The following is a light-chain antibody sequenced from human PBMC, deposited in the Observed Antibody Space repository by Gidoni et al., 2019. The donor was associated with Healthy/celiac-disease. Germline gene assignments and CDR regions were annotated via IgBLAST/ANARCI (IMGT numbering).Light chain of an antibody. J-gene: IGKJ4*02. CDR1: QSISSY. V-gene: IGKV1-39*01. CDR3: QQSYSTPLT. CDR2: AAS. Sequence: DIQITQSPSSLSASVGDRVTITCRASQSISSYLNWYQQKPGKAPKLLIYAASSSQSGVPSRFSGSGSGTDFTLNISSLQPEDFATYYCQQSYSTPLTFGGGTKVEIK.